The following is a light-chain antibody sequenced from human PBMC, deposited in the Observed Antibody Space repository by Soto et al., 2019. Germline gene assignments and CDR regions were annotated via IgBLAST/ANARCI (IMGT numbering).Light chain of an antibody. CDR2: DAS. CDR1: QSVSSY. Sequence: EIVLTQSPATLSLSPGERATLSCRASQSVSSYLAWYQQKPGQAPRLLIYDASNRATGIPARFSGSGSGTAFTLTISSLEPEDFAVYSCQQRSNWPPGLMYTFGQGTKLEIK. J-gene: IGKJ2*01. CDR3: QQRSNWPPGLMYT. V-gene: IGKV3-11*01.